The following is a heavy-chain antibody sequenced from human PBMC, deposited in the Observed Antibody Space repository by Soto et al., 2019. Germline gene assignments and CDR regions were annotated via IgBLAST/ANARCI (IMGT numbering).Heavy chain of an antibody. J-gene: IGHJ4*02. V-gene: IGHV3-48*01. CDR2: ISSSSSTI. D-gene: IGHD3-10*01. CDR1: GFTFSVYS. Sequence: GGSLRLSCAASGFTFSVYSMNWVRQAPGKGLEWLSYISSSSSTIYYADSAKGRFTISRDNAKNSLYLQMNSLRVEDTAVYYCARASGSGSSYNVVDYWGQGTLVTVSS. CDR3: ARASGSGSSYNVVDY.